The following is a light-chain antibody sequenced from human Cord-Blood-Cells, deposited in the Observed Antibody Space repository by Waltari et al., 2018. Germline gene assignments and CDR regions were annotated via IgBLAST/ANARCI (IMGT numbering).Light chain of an antibody. CDR3: QAWDSSTAV. J-gene: IGLJ3*02. Sequence: SYELTQPPYVSVSPGQTASITCSGDKLGAKYACWYQQKPGQSPVLVIYQDSKRPSGIPERFSGSNSGNTATLTISGTQAMDEADYYCQAWDSSTAVFGGGTKLTVL. CDR1: KLGAKY. CDR2: QDS. V-gene: IGLV3-1*01.